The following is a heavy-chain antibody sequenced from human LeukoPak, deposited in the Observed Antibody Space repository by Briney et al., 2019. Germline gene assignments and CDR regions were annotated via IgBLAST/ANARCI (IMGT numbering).Heavy chain of an antibody. D-gene: IGHD1-26*01. CDR3: ARGGTRNPTYHFDY. CDR1: GGSISSGGYY. Sequence: SETLSLTCTVSGGSISSGGYYWSWIRQHPGKGLEWIGYIYYSGSTYYNPSLKSRVTISVDTSKNQFSLKLSSVTAADTAVYYCARGGTRNPTYHFDYWGQGTLVTVSS. J-gene: IGHJ4*02. CDR2: IYYSGST. V-gene: IGHV4-31*03.